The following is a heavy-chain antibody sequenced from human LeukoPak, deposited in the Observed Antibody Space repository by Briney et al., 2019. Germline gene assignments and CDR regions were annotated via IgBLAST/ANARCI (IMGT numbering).Heavy chain of an antibody. CDR2: ISTYNGNT. Sequence: GASVKVSCKASGYTFTSNGISWVRQAPGQGLEWMGWISTYNGNTNYAQKFQGRVTMTTDTSTSTAYMELRSLRSDDTAVYYCARDHSFAFDIWGQGTMVTVSS. J-gene: IGHJ3*02. CDR3: ARDHSFAFDI. V-gene: IGHV1-18*01. CDR1: GYTFTSNG. D-gene: IGHD2-15*01.